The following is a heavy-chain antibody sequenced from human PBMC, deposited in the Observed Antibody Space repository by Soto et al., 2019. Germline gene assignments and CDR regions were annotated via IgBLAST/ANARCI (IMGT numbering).Heavy chain of an antibody. V-gene: IGHV1-3*01. CDR2: INAGSGYT. CDR3: ARDRVSLAMFGVPVGVFKN. CDR1: GYTFTTFA. D-gene: IGHD3-3*01. Sequence: ASVKVSCKAAGYTFTTFAMHWGRQDPGQRPEWLGWINAGSGYTKYSQNFQDRVTISSDTSASTAYMELSSLRSGDTAIYYCARDRVSLAMFGVPVGVFKNWGQGTLVTVSS. J-gene: IGHJ4*02.